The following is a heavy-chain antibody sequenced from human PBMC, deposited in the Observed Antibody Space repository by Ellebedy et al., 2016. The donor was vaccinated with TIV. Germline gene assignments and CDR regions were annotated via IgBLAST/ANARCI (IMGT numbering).Heavy chain of an antibody. V-gene: IGHV3-7*01. CDR2: IKTDGSEK. CDR3: ARASRGMDV. CDR1: GFTFSNYW. Sequence: PGGSLRLSCAASGFTFSNYWMGWVRQSPERGLEWVANIKTDGSEKAYVDSLKGRFTISRDNAKNSLYLQMNSLRGDDTAVYYFARASRGMDVWGQGTTVTVSS. J-gene: IGHJ6*02.